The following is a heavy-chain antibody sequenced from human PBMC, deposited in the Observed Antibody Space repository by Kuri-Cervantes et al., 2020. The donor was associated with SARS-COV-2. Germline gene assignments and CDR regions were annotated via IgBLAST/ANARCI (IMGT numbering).Heavy chain of an antibody. CDR2: IYYSGST. CDR1: GDSIRNYY. D-gene: IGHD2-21*02. Sequence: GSLRLSCTVSGDSIRNYYYSWIRQPPGKGLEWIGYIYYSGSTNYNPSLKSRVTISVDTSKNQFSLKLSSVTAADTAVYYCAREGRSYCGGDCYSNGMDVWGQGTTVTVSS. CDR3: AREGRSYCGGDCYSNGMDV. V-gene: IGHV4-59*01. J-gene: IGHJ6*02.